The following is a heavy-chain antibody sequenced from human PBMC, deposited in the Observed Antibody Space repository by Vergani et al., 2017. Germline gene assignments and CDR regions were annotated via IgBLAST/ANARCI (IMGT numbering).Heavy chain of an antibody. V-gene: IGHV3-21*01. CDR1: GFTFSSYS. D-gene: IGHD3-16*02. J-gene: IGHJ4*02. Sequence: EVQLVESGGGLVKPGGSLRLSCAASGFTFSSYSMNWVRQAPGKGLEWVSSISRSSSYIYYADSVKGRFTISRDNAKNSLYLQMNSLRAEDTAVYYCARDSTYYDYVWGSYRGTVDYWGQGTLVTVSS. CDR2: ISRSSSYI. CDR3: ARDSTYYDYVWGSYRGTVDY.